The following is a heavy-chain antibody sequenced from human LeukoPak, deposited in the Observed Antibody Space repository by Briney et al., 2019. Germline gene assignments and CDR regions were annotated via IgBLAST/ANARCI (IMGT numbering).Heavy chain of an antibody. Sequence: SETLSLTCVVSGGSISTNHWSWIRQPPGEGLEWIGYVFYSVNTNYNPSLKSRVTISVDTSKNHFYLKLSSVTAADTAMYYCARVGGGDDGYFDYWGQGTLVTVSS. CDR2: VFYSVNT. D-gene: IGHD2-21*02. CDR1: GGSISTNH. V-gene: IGHV4-59*01. CDR3: ARVGGGDDGYFDY. J-gene: IGHJ4*02.